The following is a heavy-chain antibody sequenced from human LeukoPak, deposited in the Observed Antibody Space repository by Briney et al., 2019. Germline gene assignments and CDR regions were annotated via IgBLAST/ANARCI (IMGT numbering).Heavy chain of an antibody. CDR3: ARDVGEYCSSTNCYASDY. CDR2: INPKSGGT. Sequence: ASVKVSCKASGYTFTGYYMHWVRQAPGQGLEWVGWINPKSGGTNYAQKFQGRVTMTSDTSITTVYMELSRLRSDDTAVYYCARDVGEYCSSTNCYASDYWGQGTLVTVSS. J-gene: IGHJ4*02. D-gene: IGHD2-2*01. V-gene: IGHV1-2*02. CDR1: GYTFTGYY.